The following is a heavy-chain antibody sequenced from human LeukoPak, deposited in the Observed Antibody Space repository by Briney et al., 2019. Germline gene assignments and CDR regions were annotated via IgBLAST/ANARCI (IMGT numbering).Heavy chain of an antibody. CDR2: ISSSSSYI. V-gene: IGHV3-21*01. D-gene: IGHD3-22*01. CDR3: ARGAHYYYDSSGYSYGDDY. CDR1: GFTFTNYN. J-gene: IGHJ4*02. Sequence: GGSLRLSYAASGFTFTNYNMNWVRQAPGKGLEWVSSISSSSSYIYYADSVKGRFTISRDNAKNSLYLQMNSLRAEDTAVYYCARGAHYYYDSSGYSYGDDYWGQGTLVTVSS.